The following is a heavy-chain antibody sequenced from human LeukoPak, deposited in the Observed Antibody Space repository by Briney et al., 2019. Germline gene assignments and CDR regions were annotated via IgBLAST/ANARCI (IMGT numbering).Heavy chain of an antibody. Sequence: GGSLRLSCAASGFTFSSYSVNWVRKAPGKGLGWVSYISSSSSTIYYADSVKGRFTISRDNAKNSLYLQMNSLRAEDTAVYYCAKSLGFDYWGQGTLVTVSS. CDR3: AKSLGFDY. J-gene: IGHJ4*02. D-gene: IGHD1-26*01. CDR2: ISSSSSTI. CDR1: GFTFSSYS. V-gene: IGHV3-48*04.